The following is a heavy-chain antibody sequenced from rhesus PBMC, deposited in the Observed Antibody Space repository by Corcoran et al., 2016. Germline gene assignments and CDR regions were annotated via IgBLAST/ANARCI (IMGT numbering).Heavy chain of an antibody. CDR2: IYGSGSTN. J-gene: IGHJ5-2*02. CDR1: GGSISRSY. D-gene: IGHD2-21*01. Sequence: QLQLQESGPGLVKPSETLSLTCAVSGGSISRSYWSWVRQAPGKGPEWIGFIYGSGSTNNYKPSLKRRVTLSVDTCKSQLSLKLSSVPAADTAVYYCVRHREISCSGSGCYGVLDVWGRGVLVTVSS. V-gene: IGHV4-169*01. CDR3: VRHREISCSGSGCYGVLDV.